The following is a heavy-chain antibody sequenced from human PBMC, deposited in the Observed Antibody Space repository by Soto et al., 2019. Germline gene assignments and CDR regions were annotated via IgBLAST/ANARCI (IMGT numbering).Heavy chain of an antibody. CDR1: GFTFSSYA. Sequence: GGSLRLSCAASGFTFSSYAMSWVRQAPGKGLEWVSAISGSGGSTYYADSVKGRFTISRDNSKNTLYLQMNSLRAEDTAVYYCAKDQRRGVCYPDDYWGQGSLVTVSS. CDR3: AKDQRRGVCYPDDY. D-gene: IGHD2-21*02. CDR2: ISGSGGST. V-gene: IGHV3-23*01. J-gene: IGHJ4*02.